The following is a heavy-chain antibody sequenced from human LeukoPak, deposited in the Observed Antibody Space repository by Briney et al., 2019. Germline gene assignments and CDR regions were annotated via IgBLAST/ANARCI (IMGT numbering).Heavy chain of an antibody. D-gene: IGHD3-3*01. Sequence: TPSETLSLTCTVSGGSITSSLYYWGWIRQPPGKGLEWIGSIYHSGSTYYNPSLKSRVTMSVDTSKNQFSLKLSSVTAADTAVYYCARPAFNYDFWSGYYPGYFDYWGQGTLVTVSS. CDR3: ARPAFNYDFWSGYYPGYFDY. J-gene: IGHJ4*02. V-gene: IGHV4-39*01. CDR1: GGSITSSLYY. CDR2: IYHSGST.